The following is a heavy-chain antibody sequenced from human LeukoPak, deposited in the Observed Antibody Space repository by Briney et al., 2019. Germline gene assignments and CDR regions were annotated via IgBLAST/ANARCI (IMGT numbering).Heavy chain of an antibody. CDR1: GYIFTGYY. D-gene: IGHD6-13*01. Sequence: SVKVSCKASGYIFTGYYIQWVRQAPGQGLEWMGWINPNSGGTKYAQKFQGRVTMTRDTSINTSYMELSRLTSDDTAVYYCARDHSSSWYFGYWGQGTLVTVSS. V-gene: IGHV1-2*02. CDR3: ARDHSSSWYFGY. J-gene: IGHJ4*02. CDR2: INPNSGGT.